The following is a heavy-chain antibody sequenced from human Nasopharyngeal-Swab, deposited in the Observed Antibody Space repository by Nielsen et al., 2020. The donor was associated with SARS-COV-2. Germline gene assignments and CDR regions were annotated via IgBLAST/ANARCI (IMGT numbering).Heavy chain of an antibody. CDR1: GGSISSYY. CDR2: IYTSGST. D-gene: IGHD7-27*01. J-gene: IGHJ3*02. V-gene: IGHV4-4*07. CDR3: SRDKWGAEDAFDI. Sequence: SETLSLTCTVSGGSISSYYWSWIRQPAGKGLEWIGRIYTSGSTNYNPSLKSRVTMSVDTSKNQFSLKMSSVTAADTAVYYCSRDKWGAEDAFDIWGQGTMVTVSS.